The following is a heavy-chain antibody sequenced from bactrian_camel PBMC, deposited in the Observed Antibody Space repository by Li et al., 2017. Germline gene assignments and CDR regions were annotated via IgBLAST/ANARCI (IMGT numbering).Heavy chain of an antibody. CDR2: IESDSSIK. Sequence: DVQLVESGGGLVQPGGSLRLSCAASGFTFSAYTMTWVRQRPRKGLEWVSRIESDSSIKYYADSVKGRFTISRDNAKNTLYLQMNSLKTDDTAMYYCAHEVIYGGNYWGQGTQVTVS. V-gene: IGHV3S31*01. J-gene: IGHJ4*01. CDR3: AHEVIYGGNY. D-gene: IGHD2*01. CDR1: GFTFSAYT.